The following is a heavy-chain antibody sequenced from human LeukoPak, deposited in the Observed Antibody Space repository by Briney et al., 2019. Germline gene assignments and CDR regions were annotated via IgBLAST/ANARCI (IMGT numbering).Heavy chain of an antibody. CDR1: GFTFSNAW. CDR2: IKSKTDGGTT. D-gene: IGHD3-22*01. Sequence: GGSLRLSCAASGFTFSNAWMSWVRQAPGKGLEWVGRIKSKTDGGTTDYAAPVKGRFTISRDDSKNTLYLQMNSLRAEDTAVYYCARDERVYYDSSGYYYVYWGQGTLVTVSS. J-gene: IGHJ4*02. V-gene: IGHV3-15*01. CDR3: ARDERVYYDSSGYYYVY.